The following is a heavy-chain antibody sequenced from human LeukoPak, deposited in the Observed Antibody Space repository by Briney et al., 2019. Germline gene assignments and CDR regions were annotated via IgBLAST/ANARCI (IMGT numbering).Heavy chain of an antibody. D-gene: IGHD6-13*01. V-gene: IGHV4-30-2*01. Sequence: PSETLSLTCTVSGGSISSGGYYWSWIRQPPGKGLEWIGYIYHSGSTYYNPSLKSRVTISVDRSKNQFSLKLSSVTAADTAVYYCARDAGSSLTDYWGQGTLVTVSS. CDR2: IYHSGST. CDR1: GGSISSGGYY. J-gene: IGHJ4*02. CDR3: ARDAGSSLTDY.